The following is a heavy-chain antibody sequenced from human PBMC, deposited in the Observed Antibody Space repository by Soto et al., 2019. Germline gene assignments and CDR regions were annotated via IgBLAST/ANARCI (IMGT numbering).Heavy chain of an antibody. V-gene: IGHV4-34*01. CDR2: INHSGST. D-gene: IGHD6-13*01. Sequence: QVQLQQWGAGLLKPSETLSLTCAVYGGSFSGYYWSWIRQPPGKGLEWIGEINHSGSTNYNPSLKSRVTISVDTSKNQFSLKLSSVTAADTAVYYCARTPQQLVRSMDNWFDPWGQGTLVTVSS. J-gene: IGHJ5*02. CDR1: GGSFSGYY. CDR3: ARTPQQLVRSMDNWFDP.